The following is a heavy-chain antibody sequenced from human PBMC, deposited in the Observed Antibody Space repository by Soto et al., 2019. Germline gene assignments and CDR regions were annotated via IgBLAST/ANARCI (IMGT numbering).Heavy chain of an antibody. CDR3: ARYEDYGDYSY. CDR1: GGSISSYY. D-gene: IGHD4-17*01. J-gene: IGHJ4*02. Sequence: VQLQESGTGLVKPSETLSLTCTVSGGSISSYYWSWIRQPPGKGLECIGYIHDSGSTNYNPSLKSRVTSSVDTSKNQFSLKLSSVTAADTAVFYCARYEDYGDYSYWGQGTLVTVSS. CDR2: IHDSGST. V-gene: IGHV4-59*01.